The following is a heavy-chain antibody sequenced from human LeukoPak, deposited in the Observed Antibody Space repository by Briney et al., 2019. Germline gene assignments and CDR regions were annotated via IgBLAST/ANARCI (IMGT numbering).Heavy chain of an antibody. Sequence: PSETLSLTCTVSGGSISSYYWSWIRQPPGKGLGWIGYIYYSGSTNYNPSLKSRVTISVDTSKNQFSLKLSSVTAADTAVYHCARGSTYYYDSRPLDYWGQGTLVTVSS. CDR1: GGSISSYY. CDR2: IYYSGST. D-gene: IGHD3-22*01. J-gene: IGHJ4*02. CDR3: ARGSTYYYDSRPLDY. V-gene: IGHV4-59*01.